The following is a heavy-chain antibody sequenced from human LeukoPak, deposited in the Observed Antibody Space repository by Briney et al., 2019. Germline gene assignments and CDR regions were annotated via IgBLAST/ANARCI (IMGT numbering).Heavy chain of an antibody. CDR3: ARDNGYSSGWYAPRGWFDP. CDR1: GGSITSSSYY. CDR2: IYYSGST. J-gene: IGHJ5*02. V-gene: IGHV4-61*05. Sequence: DPSETLSLTCTVSGGSITSSSYYWGWIRQPPGKGLEWIGYIYYSGSTNYNPALKSRVTISEDTSKNQISLKLSSVTAADTAVYYCARDNGYSSGWYAPRGWFDPWGQGTLVTVSS. D-gene: IGHD6-19*01.